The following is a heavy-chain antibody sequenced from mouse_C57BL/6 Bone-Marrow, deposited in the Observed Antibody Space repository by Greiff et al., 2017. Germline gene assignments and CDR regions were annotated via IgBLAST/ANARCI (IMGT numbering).Heavy chain of an antibody. Sequence: DVKLVESGAELVRPGASVKLSCTASGFNIKDDYMHWVKQRPEQGLEWIGWIDPENGDTEYASKFQGKATITADTSSNTAYLQLSSLTSEDTAVYYCTTGFYWYFDVWGTGTTVTVSS. J-gene: IGHJ1*03. V-gene: IGHV14-4*01. CDR2: IDPENGDT. CDR3: TTGFYWYFDV. CDR1: GFNIKDDY.